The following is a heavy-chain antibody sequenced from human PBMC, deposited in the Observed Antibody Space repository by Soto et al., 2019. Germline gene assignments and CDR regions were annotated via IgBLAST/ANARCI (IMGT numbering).Heavy chain of an antibody. CDR2: IYYSGST. CDR3: AREGRDGYTLDP. CDR1: GGSISSYY. Sequence: QVQLQESGPGLVKPSETLSLTCTVSGGSISSYYWSWIRQPPGKGLEWIGYIYYSGSTNYNPSLKSRVTISVDTSKNQFSLKLSSVTAADTAVYYCAREGRDGYTLDPWGQGTLVTVSS. V-gene: IGHV4-59*01. J-gene: IGHJ5*02. D-gene: IGHD5-12*01.